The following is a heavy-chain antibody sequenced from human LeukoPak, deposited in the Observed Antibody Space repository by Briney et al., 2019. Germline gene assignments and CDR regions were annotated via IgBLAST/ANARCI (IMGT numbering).Heavy chain of an antibody. V-gene: IGHV3-72*01. CDR3: TRLKYFDGSGYYPDY. D-gene: IGHD3-22*01. Sequence: GGSLRLSCAASGFTFSDHHMDWVRQAPGGGLEWVGRIRNRANSYITKYAASVTGRFTISRDDSKNSMFLQMNSLVTEDTAVYFCTRLKYFDGSGYYPDYWGQGTLVTVSS. CDR2: IRNRANSYIT. J-gene: IGHJ4*02. CDR1: GFTFSDHH.